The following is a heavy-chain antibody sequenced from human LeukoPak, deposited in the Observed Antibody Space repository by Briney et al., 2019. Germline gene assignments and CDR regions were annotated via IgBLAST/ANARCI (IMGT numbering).Heavy chain of an antibody. CDR1: GFTFDDYA. V-gene: IGHV3-9*01. Sequence: PGGSLRLSCAASGFTFDDYAMHWVRQAPGKGLEWVSGISWNSGSIGYADSVKGRSTISRDNAKNSLYLQMNSLRAEDTALYYCAKGPGIAVAGPLGYWGQGTLVTVSS. D-gene: IGHD6-19*01. J-gene: IGHJ4*02. CDR2: ISWNSGSI. CDR3: AKGPGIAVAGPLGY.